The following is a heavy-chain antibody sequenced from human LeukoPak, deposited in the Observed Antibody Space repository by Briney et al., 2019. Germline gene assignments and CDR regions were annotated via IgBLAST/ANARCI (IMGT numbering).Heavy chain of an antibody. CDR3: ARAYGEYCGGDCYSDYYFDY. D-gene: IGHD2-21*02. CDR2: IIPILGIA. J-gene: IGHJ4*02. Sequence: SVKVSCKASGGTFSSYTISWVRQAPGQGLEWMGRIIPILGIANYAQKFQGRVTITADKSTSTAYMELSSLRSEDTAVYYCARAYGEYCGGDCYSDYYFDYWGQGTLVTVSS. V-gene: IGHV1-69*02. CDR1: GGTFSSYT.